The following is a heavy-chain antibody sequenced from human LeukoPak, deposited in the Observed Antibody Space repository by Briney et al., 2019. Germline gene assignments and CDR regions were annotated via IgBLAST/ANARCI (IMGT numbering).Heavy chain of an antibody. CDR1: DGSISSYY. CDR2: IFSSGST. Sequence: TSSETLSLTCTVSDGSISSYYWSWIRQPAGKGLEWIGRIFSSGSTDCNPSLKSRVTMSVDTSKNQFALKLSSETAADTAMYYRARDRYDSVYNWFDTWGQGTQVTVSS. CDR3: ARDRYDSVYNWFDT. D-gene: IGHD3-22*01. J-gene: IGHJ5*02. V-gene: IGHV4-4*07.